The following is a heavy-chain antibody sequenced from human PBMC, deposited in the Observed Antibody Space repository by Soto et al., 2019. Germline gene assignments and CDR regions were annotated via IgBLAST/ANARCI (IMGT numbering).Heavy chain of an antibody. Sequence: QVQLVQSGAEVKKPGSSVKVSCKASGGTFSSYAISWVRQAPGQGLEWMGGIIPIFGTANYAQKFQGRVTITADESTSTAYMELSSLRSEDTAVYYCARVENSLRGYSYADPSYYYGMDVWGQGTTVTVSS. CDR1: GGTFSSYA. D-gene: IGHD5-18*01. CDR2: IIPIFGTA. J-gene: IGHJ6*02. V-gene: IGHV1-69*01. CDR3: ARVENSLRGYSYADPSYYYGMDV.